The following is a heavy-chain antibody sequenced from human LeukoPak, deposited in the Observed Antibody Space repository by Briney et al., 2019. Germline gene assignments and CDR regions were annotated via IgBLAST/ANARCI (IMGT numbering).Heavy chain of an antibody. V-gene: IGHV3-23*01. CDR1: GFTFSDHL. D-gene: IGHD5-18*01. Sequence: GGSLRLSCAASGFTFSDHLMDWVRQAPGKGLEWVSAISGSGGSTYYADSVKGRFTISRDNSKKSLYLQMNSLRAEDTAVYYCARDSYSYGRFDYWGQGTLVTVSS. CDR2: ISGSGGST. CDR3: ARDSYSYGRFDY. J-gene: IGHJ4*02.